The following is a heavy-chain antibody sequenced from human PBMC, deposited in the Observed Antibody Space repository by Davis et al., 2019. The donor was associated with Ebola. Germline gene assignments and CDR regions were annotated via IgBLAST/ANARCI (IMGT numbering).Heavy chain of an antibody. CDR3: ARGNYGDYIVLYYYNMDV. V-gene: IGHV4-59*01. J-gene: IGHJ6*02. D-gene: IGHD4-17*01. CDR1: GGSISSSY. CDR2: LSYSGST. Sequence: MPSETLSLTCTVSGGSISSSYWSWIRQPPGERLEWIGYLSYSGSTNYNPSLKSRVTISGDTSQNHFSLKLSSVTAADTAVYYCARGNYGDYIVLYYYNMDVWGQGTTVTVSS.